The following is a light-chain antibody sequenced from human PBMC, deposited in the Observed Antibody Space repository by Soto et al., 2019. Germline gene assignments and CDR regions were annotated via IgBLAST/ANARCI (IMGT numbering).Light chain of an antibody. Sequence: QSALTQPPSASGSPGQSVTISCTGTSSDVGGYKYVSWYQQHPGKAPKLMIFEVNKRPSGVPDRFSGSKSGNTASLTVSGIQAGGEVDYYCRSCAGFDNLGVFVTGTKVTVL. CDR1: SSDVGGYKY. V-gene: IGLV2-8*01. CDR3: RSCAGFDNLGV. J-gene: IGLJ1*01. CDR2: EVN.